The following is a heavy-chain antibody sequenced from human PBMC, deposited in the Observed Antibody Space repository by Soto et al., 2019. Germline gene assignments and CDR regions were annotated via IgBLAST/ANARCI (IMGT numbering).Heavy chain of an antibody. CDR3: ARVKDSSSWRDYYYGMDV. CDR1: GYTFTSYD. D-gene: IGHD6-13*01. V-gene: IGHV1-8*01. Sequence: ASVKVSCKASGYTFTSYDINWVRQATRQGLEWMGWMNPNSGNTGYAQKFQGRVTMTRNTSISTAYMELSSLRSEDTAVYYCARVKDSSSWRDYYYGMDVWGQGTTVTVSS. J-gene: IGHJ6*02. CDR2: MNPNSGNT.